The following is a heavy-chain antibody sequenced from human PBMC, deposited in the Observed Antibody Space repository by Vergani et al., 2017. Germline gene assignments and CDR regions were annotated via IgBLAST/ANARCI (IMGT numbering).Heavy chain of an antibody. D-gene: IGHD7-27*01. V-gene: IGHV3-15*01. Sequence: QLQESGPGLVKPSETLSLTCTVSDDSISSSSYYWGWIRQPPGKGLEWIGSIKSQIDGGTTDYAAPVKGRFTISRDDSTNMLYLHMNSLKTEDTAVYYCTTLSPNWAHWWGQGTLVNVSS. CDR1: DDSISSSSYY. J-gene: IGHJ4*02. CDR2: IKSQIDGGTT. CDR3: TTLSPNWAHW.